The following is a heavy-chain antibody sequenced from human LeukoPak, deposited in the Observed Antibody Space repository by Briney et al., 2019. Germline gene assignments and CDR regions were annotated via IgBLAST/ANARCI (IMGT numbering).Heavy chain of an antibody. CDR1: GFMFSSYS. CDR3: ARGSDYFGEGDY. CDR2: ITSTSNNI. J-gene: IGHJ4*02. Sequence: GGSLRLSCAASGFMFSSYSMNWVRQAPGKGLEWVSSITSTSNNIFHADSVKGRCTISRENAKNSLYLQMNSLRAEDTAVYYCARGSDYFGEGDYWGQGTLVTVSS. V-gene: IGHV3-21*01. D-gene: IGHD2/OR15-2a*01.